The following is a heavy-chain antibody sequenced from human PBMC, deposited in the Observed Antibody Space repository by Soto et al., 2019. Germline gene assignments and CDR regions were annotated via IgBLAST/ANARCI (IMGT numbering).Heavy chain of an antibody. D-gene: IGHD3-9*01. V-gene: IGHV3-30*18. Sequence: PGGSLRLSCAASGFTFSSYGMHWVRQAPGKGLEWVAVISYDGSNKYYAVSVKGRFTISRDNSKNTLYLQMNSLRAEDTAVYYCAKEEGYDILTGYSSAYIDYWGQGTLVTVSS. CDR3: AKEEGYDILTGYSSAYIDY. CDR1: GFTFSSYG. CDR2: ISYDGSNK. J-gene: IGHJ4*02.